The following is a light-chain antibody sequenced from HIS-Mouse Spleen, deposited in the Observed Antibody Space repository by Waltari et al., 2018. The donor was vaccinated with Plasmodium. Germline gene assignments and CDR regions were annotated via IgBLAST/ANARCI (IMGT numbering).Light chain of an antibody. CDR3: QQRSNWPIT. Sequence: IVFTQSPATLSLSPGERATISCRASQSVSSYLAWYQQKPGQAPRLLIYDASNRATGIPARFSGSGSGTDFTLTISSLEPEDFAVYYCQQRSNWPITFGPGTKVDIK. J-gene: IGKJ3*01. CDR1: QSVSSY. V-gene: IGKV3-11*01. CDR2: DAS.